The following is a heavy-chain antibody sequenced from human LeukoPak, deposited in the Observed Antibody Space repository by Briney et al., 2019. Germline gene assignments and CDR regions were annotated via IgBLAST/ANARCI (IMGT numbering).Heavy chain of an antibody. CDR1: GYILSELS. V-gene: IGHV1-2*04. D-gene: IGHD3-10*01. J-gene: IGHJ3*02. CDR2: INPNSGGT. CDR3: ARDYYGSGSYFDAFDI. Sequence: ASVKVSCKVSGYILSELSLHWVRQAPGQGLEWMGWINPNSGGTNYAQKFQGWVTMTRDTSISTAYMELSRLRSDDAAVYYCARDYYGSGSYFDAFDIWGQGTMVTVSS.